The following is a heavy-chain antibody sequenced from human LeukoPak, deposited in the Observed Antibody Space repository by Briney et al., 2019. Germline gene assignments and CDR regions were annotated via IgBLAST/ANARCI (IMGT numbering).Heavy chain of an antibody. V-gene: IGHV3-30*18. CDR3: AKRDKDAHMSFDI. Sequence: GGSLRLSCAASGFTFSNFAMHWVRQAPGKGLEWVAAISYDGRSEYFADSVRGRFSVSGDNSKNTLYLQVDSLRAEDTAVYYCAKRDKDAHMSFDIWGQGTMVTVSS. D-gene: IGHD5-24*01. CDR1: GFTFSNFA. CDR2: ISYDGRSE. J-gene: IGHJ3*02.